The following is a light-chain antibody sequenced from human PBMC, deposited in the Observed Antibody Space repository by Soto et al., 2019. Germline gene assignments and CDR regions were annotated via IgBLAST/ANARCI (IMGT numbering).Light chain of an antibody. CDR1: QSINSIY. Sequence: EIVLTQSPGTLSLSPGERATLSCRTSQSINSIYLAWYQRKPGQAPRLLIYGASRGATGIPDRFSGSGSGKDFTLTISRLEPEDFAVYYCQQFGNSPQTFGQGTKVEIK. V-gene: IGKV3-20*01. CDR3: QQFGNSPQT. CDR2: GAS. J-gene: IGKJ1*01.